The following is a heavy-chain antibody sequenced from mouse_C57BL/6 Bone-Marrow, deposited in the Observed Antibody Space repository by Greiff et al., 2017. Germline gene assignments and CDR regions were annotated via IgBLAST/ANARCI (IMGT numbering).Heavy chain of an antibody. CDR1: GFTFSDYY. Sequence: EVQRVESGGGLVQPGGSLKLSCAASGFTFSDYYMYWVRQTPEKRLEWVAYISNGGGSTYYPDTVKGRFTTSRDNAKNTLFLQMSRLKSEDTAMYYCARQEWLGWFAYWGQGTLVTVSA. CDR3: ARQEWLGWFAY. D-gene: IGHD2-2*01. V-gene: IGHV5-12*01. J-gene: IGHJ3*01. CDR2: ISNGGGST.